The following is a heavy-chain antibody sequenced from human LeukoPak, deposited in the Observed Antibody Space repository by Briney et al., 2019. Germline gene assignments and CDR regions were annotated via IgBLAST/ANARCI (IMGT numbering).Heavy chain of an antibody. CDR1: GFTFSSYW. CDR2: IKQDGSEK. D-gene: IGHD3-10*01. CDR3: TSPVWLGELSGY. Sequence: GGSLRLSCAASGFTFSSYWMSWVRQAPGKGLEWVANIKQDGSEKYYVDSVKGRFTISRDNAKNSLYLQMNSLKTEDTAVYYCTSPVWLGELSGYWGQGTLVTVSS. V-gene: IGHV3-7*03. J-gene: IGHJ4*02.